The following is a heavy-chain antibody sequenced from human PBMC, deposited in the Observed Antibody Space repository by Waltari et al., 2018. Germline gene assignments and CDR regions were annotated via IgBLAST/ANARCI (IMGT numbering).Heavy chain of an antibody. D-gene: IGHD2-21*01. CDR3: ASVDWESPAFDI. J-gene: IGHJ3*02. CDR1: GYTFTSYD. V-gene: IGHV1-8*01. Sequence: QVQLVQPGAEVKKPGASVKVSCKASGYTFTSYDINWVRQATGQGLEWMGWMNPNRGNTGYAQKFQGRVTMTRNTSISTAYMELSSLRSEDTAVYYCASVDWESPAFDIWGQGTMVTVSS. CDR2: MNPNRGNT.